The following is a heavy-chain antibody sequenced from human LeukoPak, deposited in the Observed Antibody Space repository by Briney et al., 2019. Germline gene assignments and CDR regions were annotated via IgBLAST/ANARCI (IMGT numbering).Heavy chain of an antibody. CDR3: AGGEGIRYLGFDAFDI. D-gene: IGHD3-9*01. V-gene: IGHV4-38-2*02. CDR1: GYSISSDYY. Sequence: SETLSLTCTVSGYSISSDYYWGWIRQPPGKGLEWVGSIYHTGTTYYNPSLKSRVTISVDTSKNQFSLKLSSVTATDTAVYYFAGGEGIRYLGFDAFDIWGQGTMVTVSS. CDR2: IYHTGTT. J-gene: IGHJ3*02.